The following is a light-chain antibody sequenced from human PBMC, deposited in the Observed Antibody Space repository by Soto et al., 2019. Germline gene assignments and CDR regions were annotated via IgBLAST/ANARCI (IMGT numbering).Light chain of an antibody. CDR1: PSNIGSYT. J-gene: IGLJ1*01. Sequence: QSVLTQPPSASGAPGQTVTLSCSGSPSNIGSYTVNWYQHFPGTAPKLLIYSNNQRPSGVPDRFSGSKSGTSASLAISGLQSEDEADYYCAAWDDSPTGYVFGTGTKVTVL. V-gene: IGLV1-44*01. CDR2: SNN. CDR3: AAWDDSPTGYV.